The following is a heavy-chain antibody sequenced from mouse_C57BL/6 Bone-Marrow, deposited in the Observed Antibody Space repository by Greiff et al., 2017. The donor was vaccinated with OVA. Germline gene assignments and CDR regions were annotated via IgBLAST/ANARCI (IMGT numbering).Heavy chain of an antibody. D-gene: IGHD1-1*01. CDR1: GFTFSSYG. Sequence: EVQGVESGGDLVKPGGSLKLSCAASGFTFSSYGMSWVRQTPDKRLEWVATISSGGSYTYYPDSVKGRFTISRDNAKNTLYLQMSSLKSEDTAMYYCARHHYYGSSYWYFDVWGTGTTVTVSS. V-gene: IGHV5-6*01. J-gene: IGHJ1*03. CDR2: ISSGGSYT. CDR3: ARHHYYGSSYWYFDV.